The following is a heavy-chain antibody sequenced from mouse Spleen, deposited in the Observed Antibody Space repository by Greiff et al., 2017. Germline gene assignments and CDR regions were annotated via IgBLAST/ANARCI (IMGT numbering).Heavy chain of an antibody. CDR2: IYPSDSYT. J-gene: IGHJ2*01. V-gene: IGHV1-69*02. CDR3: TRGELGGYYFDY. CDR1: GYTFTSYW. D-gene: IGHD4-1*01. Sequence: QVQLQQSGAELVRPGASVKLSCKASGYTFTSYWINWVKQRPGQGLEWIGNIYPSDSYTNYNQKFKDKATLTVDKSSSTAYMQLSSPTSEDSAVYYCTRGELGGYYFDYWGQGTTLTVSS.